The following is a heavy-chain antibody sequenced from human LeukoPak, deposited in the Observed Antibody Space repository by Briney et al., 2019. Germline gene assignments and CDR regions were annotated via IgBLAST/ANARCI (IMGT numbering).Heavy chain of an antibody. CDR1: GYIFTKFY. Sequence: GASVKVSCKASGYIFTKFYMHWVRQAPGQGLEWMGIINPSGGNTGYAQKFQGRVTMTRDTSTSTVYLELSSLRSEDTAVYYCAREVGIRGHFDQWGRGTPVTVPS. D-gene: IGHD1-26*01. CDR3: AREVGIRGHFDQ. J-gene: IGHJ4*02. CDR2: INPSGGNT. V-gene: IGHV1-46*01.